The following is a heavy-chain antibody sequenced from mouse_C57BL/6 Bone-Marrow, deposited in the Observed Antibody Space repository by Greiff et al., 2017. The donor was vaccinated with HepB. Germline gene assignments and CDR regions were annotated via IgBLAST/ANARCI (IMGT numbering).Heavy chain of an antibody. CDR2: IDPANGNT. CDR1: GFNIKNTY. J-gene: IGHJ2*01. Sequence: EVKLVESVAELVRPGASVKLSCTASGFNIKNTYMHWVKQRPEQGLEWIGRIDPANGNTKYAPKFQGKATITADTSSNTAYLQLSSLTSEDTAIYYCARRRLLRVYYFDYWGQGTTLTVSS. D-gene: IGHD1-1*01. CDR3: ARRRLLRVYYFDY. V-gene: IGHV14-3*01.